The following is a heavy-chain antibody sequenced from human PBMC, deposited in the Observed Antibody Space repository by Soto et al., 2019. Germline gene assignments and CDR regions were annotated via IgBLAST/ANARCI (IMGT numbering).Heavy chain of an antibody. J-gene: IGHJ4*02. CDR2: IDYSGGN. Sequence: SGTLSLTCTVSGGSISSYYWSWIWQPQGKGLEWIGYIDYSGGNNYNPSLKSRVTISVDMSRNQFSMKLSSVTAADTAVYYCARLHRYCSGGSCYLFDYWGQGTLVTVSS. V-gene: IGHV4-59*08. CDR1: GGSISSYY. D-gene: IGHD2-15*01. CDR3: ARLHRYCSGGSCYLFDY.